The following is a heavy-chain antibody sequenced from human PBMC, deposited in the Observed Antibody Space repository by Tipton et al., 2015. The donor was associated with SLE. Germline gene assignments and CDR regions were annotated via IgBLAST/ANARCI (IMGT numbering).Heavy chain of an antibody. Sequence: SLRLSCAASGFIFSNYAMHWVRQAPGKGLEWVAVTSYDGSNKHYRDSVKGRFSISRDNSKNTLFLQVNSLRAEDSAVYYCARGDGITDDFDYWGQGTLVTVSS. CDR2: TSYDGSNK. CDR1: GFIFSNYA. V-gene: IGHV3-30*03. J-gene: IGHJ4*02. CDR3: ARGDGITDDFDY. D-gene: IGHD1-14*01.